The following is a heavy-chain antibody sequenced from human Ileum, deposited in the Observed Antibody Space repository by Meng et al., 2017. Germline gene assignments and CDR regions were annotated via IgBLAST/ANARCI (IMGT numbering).Heavy chain of an antibody. CDR2: ISSSGITK. Sequence: GGSLRLSCAASGFIFSDYYMSWIRQAPGKGLEWVSYISSSGITKLYADSVKGRFTISWDNAKNSLYLQMNTLRAEDTAVYYCARVGPDWYLDLWGRGTLVTVSS. CDR1: GFIFSDYY. V-gene: IGHV3-11*01. D-gene: IGHD3/OR15-3a*01. J-gene: IGHJ2*01. CDR3: ARVGPDWYLDL.